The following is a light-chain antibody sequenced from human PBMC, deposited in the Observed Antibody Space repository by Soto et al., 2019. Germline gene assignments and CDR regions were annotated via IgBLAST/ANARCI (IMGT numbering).Light chain of an antibody. CDR2: AAS. J-gene: IGKJ2*01. V-gene: IGKV1-39*01. CDR3: QQTYSTPYT. Sequence: DIQMTQSPSSLSASVGDRVTITCRASQSISTYLNWYRQKPGKAPELLIYAASSFQSGVTSRFTGSGSGTVFTLTISSLQPEDFATYYCQQTYSTPYTFGQVTKLEIK. CDR1: QSISTY.